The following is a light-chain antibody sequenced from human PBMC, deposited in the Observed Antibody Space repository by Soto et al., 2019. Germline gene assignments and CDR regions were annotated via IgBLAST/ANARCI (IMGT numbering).Light chain of an antibody. CDR2: ANN. V-gene: IGLV1-40*01. CDR3: QSYDISLSGYV. J-gene: IGLJ1*01. CDR1: SSNIGTGYD. Sequence: QSVLTQPPSVSGAPGQRVTISCTGTSSNIGTGYDVHWYRQRPGTAPKLLIYANNNRPSGVPDRFSGSKSGTSASLAITGLQAEDEADYYCQSYDISLSGYVFGTGTKLTVL.